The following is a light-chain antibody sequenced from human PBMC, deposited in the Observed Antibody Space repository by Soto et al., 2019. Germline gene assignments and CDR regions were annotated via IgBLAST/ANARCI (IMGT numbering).Light chain of an antibody. Sequence: QFALTQPRSVSGSPGQSVTISCTGTSSDVGGYNYVSWYQQHPGKAPKLMIYDVSKRPSGVPDRFSGSKSGNTASLTISGLQAEDEADYYCCSYAGSYTLVFGGGTKVTVL. J-gene: IGLJ3*02. V-gene: IGLV2-11*01. CDR2: DVS. CDR1: SSDVGGYNY. CDR3: CSYAGSYTLV.